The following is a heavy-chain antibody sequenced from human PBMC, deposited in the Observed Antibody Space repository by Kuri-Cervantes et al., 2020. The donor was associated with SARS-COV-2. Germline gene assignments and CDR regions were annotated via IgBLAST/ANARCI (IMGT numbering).Heavy chain of an antibody. V-gene: IGHV3-48*01. CDR3: ARAGKLQRQGGGTGAFDI. Sequence: GGSLRLSCAASGFTFSSYSMNWVRQAPGKGLEWVSYISSSSSTMYYADSVKGRFTISRDNAKNSLYLQMNSLRAEDTAVYYCARAGKLQRQGGGTGAFDIWGQGTMVTVSS. CDR2: ISSSSSTM. J-gene: IGHJ3*02. D-gene: IGHD4-11*01. CDR1: GFTFSSYS.